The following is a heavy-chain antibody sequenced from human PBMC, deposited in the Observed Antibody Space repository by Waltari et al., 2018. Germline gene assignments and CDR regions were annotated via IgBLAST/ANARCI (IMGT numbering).Heavy chain of an antibody. J-gene: IGHJ3*02. CDR1: RCSYTNHG. Sequence: QGQLVESGGGVGRSGRYVRLSCEGSRCSYTNHGLNWVRQAPGKGLEWGAVKWYDGTNKNYVDSVKGRFSISRDNSKNTLYLEMNSLRAEDTAVYFCARGDGGSGLGASDIWGQGTMVTVSS. V-gene: IGHV3-33*01. D-gene: IGHD3-3*01. CDR2: KWYDGTNK. CDR3: ARGDGGSGLGASDI.